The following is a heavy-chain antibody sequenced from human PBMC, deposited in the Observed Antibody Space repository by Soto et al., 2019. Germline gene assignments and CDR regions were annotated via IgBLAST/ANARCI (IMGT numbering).Heavy chain of an antibody. J-gene: IGHJ4*02. CDR1: GFSFSDCA. CDR2: IIDNGGST. CDR3: AKGLVPAAKTSLNHX. Sequence: PGGSLRLSCAASGFSFSDCAMTWVRQAPGKGLEWVSTIIDNGGSTYYADSVKVRFTISRDNSKKTLYLQMNSLRAEDTAVYHCAKGLVPAAKTSLNHXWGQGTLVTVSX. V-gene: IGHV3-23*01. D-gene: IGHD2-2*01.